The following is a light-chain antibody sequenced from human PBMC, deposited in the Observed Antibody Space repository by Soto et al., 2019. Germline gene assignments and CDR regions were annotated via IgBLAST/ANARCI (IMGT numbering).Light chain of an antibody. CDR1: QSVSRN. J-gene: IGKJ2*01. V-gene: IGKV3-15*01. CDR3: QTYNNWPYT. Sequence: EIVMTQSPATLSVSPGERATLSCRASQSVSRNLAWYQQKPGQAPRLLIYAASTRATGIPARFSGSGSGTEFTLPISSLQSADFAVYYCQTYNNWPYTFGKGTKLEIK. CDR2: AAS.